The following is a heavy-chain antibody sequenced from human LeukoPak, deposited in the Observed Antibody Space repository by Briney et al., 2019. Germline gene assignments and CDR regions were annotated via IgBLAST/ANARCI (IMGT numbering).Heavy chain of an antibody. CDR1: GGSISSYY. V-gene: IGHV4-4*07. D-gene: IGHD3-10*01. CDR3: ASSHREGKGLHQFDY. Sequence: SETLSLTCTVSGGSISSYYWSWIRQPAGKGLEWIGRIYTSGSTNYNPSLKSRVTMSVDTSKNQFSLKLSSVTAADTVVYYCASSHREGKGLHQFDYWGQGTLVTVSS. CDR2: IYTSGST. J-gene: IGHJ4*02.